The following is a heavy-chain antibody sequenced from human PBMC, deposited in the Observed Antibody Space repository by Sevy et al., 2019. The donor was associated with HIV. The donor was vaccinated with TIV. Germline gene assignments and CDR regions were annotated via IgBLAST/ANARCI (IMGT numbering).Heavy chain of an antibody. CDR2: IIPIFGTA. D-gene: IGHD5-18*01. J-gene: IGHJ3*02. V-gene: IGHV1-69*06. CDR1: GGTFSSYA. Sequence: ASVKVSCKASGGTFSSYAISWVRQAPGQGLEWMGGIIPIFGTANYAQKFQGRVTITGDKSTSTAYMELSSLRSEETAVYYCARDQDTAMVTGPDDAFDIWGQGTMVTVSS. CDR3: ARDQDTAMVTGPDDAFDI.